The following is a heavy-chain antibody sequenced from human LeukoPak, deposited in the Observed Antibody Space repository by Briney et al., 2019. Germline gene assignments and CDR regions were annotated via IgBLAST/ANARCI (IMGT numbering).Heavy chain of an antibody. J-gene: IGHJ4*02. CDR3: AKDPSDLGGSGSNNYFDC. CDR1: GFTFSSYD. CDR2: ITYSSGYT. D-gene: IGHD3-10*01. Sequence: GGSLRLSCAASGFTFSSYDMSWVRQAPGKGLESVSGITYSSGYTYYADSVKGRFTISRDNSRNTLYLQMNSLRAEDTAVYYCAKDPSDLGGSGSNNYFDCWGQGTLVTVSS. V-gene: IGHV3-23*01.